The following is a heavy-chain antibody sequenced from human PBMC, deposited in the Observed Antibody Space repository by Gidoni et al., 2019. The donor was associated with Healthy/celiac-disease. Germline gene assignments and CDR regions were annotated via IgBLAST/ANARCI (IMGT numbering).Heavy chain of an antibody. CDR3: ARAGHYCDRSGPYYYGRDV. V-gene: IGHV1-18*01. D-gene: IGHD3-22*01. J-gene: IGHJ6*02. CDR1: GYTFTSSG. CDR2: ISAYNGNT. Sequence: QVQLVQSGAEVKKPGASVKVSCKASGYTFTSSGISWVRQAPGQGLEWMGWISAYNGNTNYAQKLQGRLTMTTDTSTSTADMELRSLRADDTAVDYCARAGHYCDRSGPYYYGRDVWGQGTTVTVSS.